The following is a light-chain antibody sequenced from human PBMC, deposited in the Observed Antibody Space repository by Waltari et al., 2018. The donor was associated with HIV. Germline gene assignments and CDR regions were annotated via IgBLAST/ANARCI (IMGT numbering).Light chain of an antibody. J-gene: IGKJ3*01. CDR2: WAS. V-gene: IGKV4-1*01. CDR3: QQYETVPFT. CDR1: RSVVSRSNKQNY. Sequence: DIVMTQSPESLTMSPGERATINCKTSRSVVSRSNKQNYLAWYQHKVGQSPKLLIYWASTRAPGVPERFSGGGSGTDFTLTIRGLQADDEAVYYCQQYETVPFTFGPGTTV.